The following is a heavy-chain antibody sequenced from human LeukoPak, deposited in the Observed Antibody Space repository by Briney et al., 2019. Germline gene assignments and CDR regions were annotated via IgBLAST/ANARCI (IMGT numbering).Heavy chain of an antibody. CDR1: GFTINSYA. J-gene: IGHJ4*02. V-gene: IGHV3-23*01. Sequence: GGSLRLSCVVPGFTINSYAMSWVRQAPGKGPEWVSAIGGTGDSTYYADSVKGRFFISRDYSTNTLFLQMNNLRVEDTAVYYCAKKMGIWFVGFDSWGQGILVTVSS. CDR2: IGGTGDST. CDR3: AKKMGIWFVGFDS. D-gene: IGHD3-10*01.